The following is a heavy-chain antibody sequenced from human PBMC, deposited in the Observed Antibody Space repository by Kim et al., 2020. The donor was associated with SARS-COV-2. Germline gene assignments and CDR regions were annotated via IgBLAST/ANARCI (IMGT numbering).Heavy chain of an antibody. J-gene: IGHJ6*02. V-gene: IGHV1-3*01. CDR3: AREELWFGEGMDV. Sequence: YSQKFQGRVTITRDTSASTAYMELSSLRSEDTAVYYCAREELWFGEGMDVWGQGTTVTVSS. D-gene: IGHD3-10*01.